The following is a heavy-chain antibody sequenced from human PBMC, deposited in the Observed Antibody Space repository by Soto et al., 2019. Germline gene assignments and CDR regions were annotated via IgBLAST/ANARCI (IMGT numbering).Heavy chain of an antibody. CDR3: AREYCSSTSCYGAFNYYMDV. Sequence: ASVKVSCKASGYTFTGYYMHWVRQAPGQGLEWMGWINPNSGGTNYAQKFQGWVTMTRDTSISTAYMELSRLRSDDTAVYYCAREYCSSTSCYGAFNYYMDVWGKGTTVTVSS. CDR2: INPNSGGT. D-gene: IGHD2-2*01. V-gene: IGHV1-2*04. CDR1: GYTFTGYY. J-gene: IGHJ6*03.